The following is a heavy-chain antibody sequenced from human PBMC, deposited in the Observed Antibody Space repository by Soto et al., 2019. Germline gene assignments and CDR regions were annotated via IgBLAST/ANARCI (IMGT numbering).Heavy chain of an antibody. J-gene: IGHJ5*02. CDR3: ARVPSYYDILTGYFPTGWFDP. CDR1: GGSISSGGYY. D-gene: IGHD3-9*01. CDR2: IYYSGST. V-gene: IGHV4-31*03. Sequence: QVQLQESGPGLVKPSQTLSLTCTVSGGSISSGGYYWSWIRQHPGKGLEWIGYIYYSGSTYYNPYLKSRVTISVDTSKNQCSLKLSSVTAADTAVYYCARVPSYYDILTGYFPTGWFDPWGQGTLVTVSS.